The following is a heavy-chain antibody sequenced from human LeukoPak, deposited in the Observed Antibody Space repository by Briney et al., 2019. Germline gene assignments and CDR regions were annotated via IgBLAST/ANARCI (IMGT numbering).Heavy chain of an antibody. V-gene: IGHV3-66*01. CDR3: ARAEVTSFDY. CDR1: ELTISSNY. Sequence: GGSLRLPCAASELTISSNYMSWVRQAPAKGLEWVSVIYSGGSTYYADSVKGRFTISRDNSKNTLYLQMNSLRAEDTAVYYCARAEVTSFDYWGQGTLVTVSS. D-gene: IGHD2-21*02. J-gene: IGHJ4*02. CDR2: IYSGGST.